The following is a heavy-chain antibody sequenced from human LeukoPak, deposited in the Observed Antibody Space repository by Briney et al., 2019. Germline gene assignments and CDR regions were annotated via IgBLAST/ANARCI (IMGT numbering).Heavy chain of an antibody. CDR2: INPSGGST. V-gene: IGHV1-46*01. CDR3: ARVMPGTTVTPLGVFDY. Sequence: GASVKVSCKASGYTFTSYGISWVRQAPGQGLEWMGIINPSGGSTSYAQKFQGRVTMTRDTSTSTVYMELSSLRSEDTAVYYCARVMPGTTVTPLGVFDYWGQGTLVTVSS. CDR1: GYTFTSYG. J-gene: IGHJ4*02. D-gene: IGHD4-17*01.